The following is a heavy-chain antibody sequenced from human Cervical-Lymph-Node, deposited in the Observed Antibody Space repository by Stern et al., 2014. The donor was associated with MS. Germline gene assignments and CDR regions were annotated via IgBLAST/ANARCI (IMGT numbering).Heavy chain of an antibody. CDR2: IIPMFGIA. V-gene: IGHV1-69*09. D-gene: IGHD2-2*01. J-gene: IGHJ6*02. CDR1: GGTFSTYT. Sequence: VQLVQSGAEVKKPGSSVKVSCKASGGTFSTYTITWVRQAPGQGLEWMGRIIPMFGIAKYAQKFQGRVTITADKSTSTAYMELSSLRSEDTAVYYCARVADVVIVPADNGMDVWGQGTTVTVSS. CDR3: ARVADVVIVPADNGMDV.